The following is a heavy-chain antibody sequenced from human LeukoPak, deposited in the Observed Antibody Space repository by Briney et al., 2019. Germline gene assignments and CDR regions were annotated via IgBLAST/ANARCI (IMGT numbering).Heavy chain of an antibody. CDR1: GGTFSSYA. Sequence: SVKVSCKASGGTFSSYAISWVRQAPGQGLEWMGGIIPIFGTANYAQKFQGRVTITADESTSTAYMELSSLRSEDTAVYYCARRGYYDSSGYPGPYFDYLGQGTLVTVSS. D-gene: IGHD3-22*01. V-gene: IGHV1-69*01. CDR3: ARRGYYDSSGYPGPYFDY. CDR2: IIPIFGTA. J-gene: IGHJ4*02.